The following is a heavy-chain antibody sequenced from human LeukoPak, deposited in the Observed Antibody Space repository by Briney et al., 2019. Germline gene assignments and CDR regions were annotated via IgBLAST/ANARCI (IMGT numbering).Heavy chain of an antibody. CDR3: ARAGSSSELDL. V-gene: IGHV3-33*01. CDR2: VWYDGSNK. J-gene: IGHJ5*02. D-gene: IGHD6-6*01. CDR1: GFTSSNYG. Sequence: GGSLRLSCAASGFTSSNYGMHWVRQAPGKGLEWVAVVWYDGSNKYYADAVKGRFTISRDISRNTLYLQMNSLRSEDTAVYYCARAGSSSELDLWGQGTLVTVSS.